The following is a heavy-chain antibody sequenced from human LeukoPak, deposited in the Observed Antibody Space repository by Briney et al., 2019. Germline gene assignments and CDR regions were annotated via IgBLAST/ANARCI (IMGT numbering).Heavy chain of an antibody. Sequence: PGGSLRLSCAASGFTFSSYSMNWVRQAPGKGLEWVSSISSSSSYIYYADSVKGRFTISRDNSKNTLYLQMNSLRAEDTAVYYCARDRDILTTYYDAFDIWGQGTMVTVSS. D-gene: IGHD3-9*01. CDR1: GFTFSSYS. CDR2: ISSSSSYI. J-gene: IGHJ3*02. CDR3: ARDRDILTTYYDAFDI. V-gene: IGHV3-21*01.